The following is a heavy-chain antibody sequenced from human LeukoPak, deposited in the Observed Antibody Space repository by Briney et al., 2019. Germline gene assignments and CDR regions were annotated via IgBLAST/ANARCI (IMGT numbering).Heavy chain of an antibody. Sequence: ASVKVSCKVSGYTLTKLSMHWVRQAPGKGLEWMGGFDPEDGETIYAQKFQGRVTMTEDTSTSTAYMELRSLRSDDTAVYYCAREDYYGSGSYDYWGQGTLVTVSS. CDR1: GYTLTKLS. D-gene: IGHD3-10*01. V-gene: IGHV1-24*01. CDR2: FDPEDGET. CDR3: AREDYYGSGSYDY. J-gene: IGHJ4*02.